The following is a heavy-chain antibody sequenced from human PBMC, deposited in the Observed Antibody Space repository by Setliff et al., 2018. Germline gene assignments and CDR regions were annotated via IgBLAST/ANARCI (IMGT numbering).Heavy chain of an antibody. D-gene: IGHD2-21*01. Sequence: KPSETLSLTCNVSGISISRYYWSWIRQSPERGLEWIGYMYYRGSTNYNPSLKSRVTLSIDTSKKQFSLNLTSVTAADTAVYYCVGSVFDYYFEYWGQGALVTVSS. CDR3: VGSVFDYYFEY. J-gene: IGHJ4*02. CDR2: MYYRGST. CDR1: GISISRYY. V-gene: IGHV4-59*01.